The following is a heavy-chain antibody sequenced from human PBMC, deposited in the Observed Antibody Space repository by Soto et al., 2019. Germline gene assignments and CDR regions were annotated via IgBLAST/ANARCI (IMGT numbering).Heavy chain of an antibody. CDR1: GGSISSSSYY. J-gene: IGHJ4*02. D-gene: IGHD3-9*01. CDR3: ARHSDGDTLYDILTGPFDY. Sequence: TLSLTCTVSGGSISSSSYYWGWIRQPPGKGLEWIGSIYYSGSTYYNPSLKSRVTISVDTSKNQFSLKLSSVTAADTAVYYCARHSDGDTLYDILTGPFDYWGQGTLVTVSS. V-gene: IGHV4-39*01. CDR2: IYYSGST.